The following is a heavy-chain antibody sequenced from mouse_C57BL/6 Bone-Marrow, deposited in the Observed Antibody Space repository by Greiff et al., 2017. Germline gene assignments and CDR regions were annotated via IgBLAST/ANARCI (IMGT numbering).Heavy chain of an antibody. CDR3: ARERGVTTEYSFDY. Sequence: QVQLQQPGAELVKPGASVKLSCKASGYTFTSYWMHWVKQRPGRGLEWIGRSAPSSGGTKYNEKFKSDATLTVDKPSSTAYMQLSSQTSEDSAVYYCARERGVTTEYSFDYWGQGTTLTVSS. CDR1: GYTFTSYW. D-gene: IGHD2-2*01. CDR2: SAPSSGGT. V-gene: IGHV1-72*01. J-gene: IGHJ2*01.